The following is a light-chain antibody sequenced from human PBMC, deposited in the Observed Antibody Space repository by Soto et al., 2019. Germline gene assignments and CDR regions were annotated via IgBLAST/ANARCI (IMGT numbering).Light chain of an antibody. CDR2: AGS. V-gene: IGKV1-27*01. Sequence: IQMTQSPSSLSASVGDRVTITCRASQAINNYVACYQQKPGRRPQRLLYAGSTVKAGGPARISGSGSGTDFTLPISSLQPEDVATYYCQKHDRVLLIFGGGTKVDIK. CDR1: QAINNY. J-gene: IGKJ4*01. CDR3: QKHDRVLLI.